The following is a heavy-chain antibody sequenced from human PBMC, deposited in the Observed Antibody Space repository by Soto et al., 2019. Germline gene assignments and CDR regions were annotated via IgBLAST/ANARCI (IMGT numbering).Heavy chain of an antibody. CDR3: AKDKDYDRSAYYGYYFSGMDV. CDR2: NSGGGDTT. CDR1: GFSFSTYA. D-gene: IGHD3-22*01. Sequence: PGGSLRLSCAASGFSFSTYAMSWVRQAPGKGLEWVSSNSGGGDTTYYADSVKGRFTISRDNSKNTLYLVMISLRAEDTAVYYCAKDKDYDRSAYYGYYFSGMDVWGQGTTVTVST. V-gene: IGHV3-23*01. J-gene: IGHJ6*01.